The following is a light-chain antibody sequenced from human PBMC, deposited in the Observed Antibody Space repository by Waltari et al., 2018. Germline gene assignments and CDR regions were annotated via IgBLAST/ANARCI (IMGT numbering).Light chain of an antibody. CDR3: NSYAGSNNFPWV. J-gene: IGLJ3*02. Sequence: QSALTQPPSASGSPGQSVTISCTGTSSAVGGSNYVSWYQQHPGKAPKLMIYDVTKRPSGVPDRFSGSKSGNTASLTVSGLQAEDEADYYCNSYAGSNNFPWVFGGGTKLTVL. CDR1: SSAVGGSNY. V-gene: IGLV2-8*01. CDR2: DVT.